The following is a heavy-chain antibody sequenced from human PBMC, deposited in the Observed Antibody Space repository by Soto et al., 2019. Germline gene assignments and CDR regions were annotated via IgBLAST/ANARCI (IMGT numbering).Heavy chain of an antibody. Sequence: QVQVVQSGAEVKKPGSSVKVSCKASGGTFSNYAISWVRQAPGHGLEWVGGIIPLDETPVYAQTVKGRLTMTAGEITREAYMELSSLRADDTAVYYCAIGTRHSWTRDFWGQGTVVTVSS. V-gene: IGHV1-69*01. CDR2: IIPLDETP. D-gene: IGHD6-13*01. CDR1: GGTFSNYA. J-gene: IGHJ4*02. CDR3: AIGTRHSWTRDF.